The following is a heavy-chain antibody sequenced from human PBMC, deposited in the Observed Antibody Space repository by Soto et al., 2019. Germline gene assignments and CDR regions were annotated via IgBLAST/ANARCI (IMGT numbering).Heavy chain of an antibody. CDR2: ISAYNGNT. D-gene: IGHD3-22*01. V-gene: IGHV1-18*01. J-gene: IGHJ6*02. CDR3: AIDRVSVVVVVPWDV. Sequence: AAVKVSFKASGYNFINYGITWVRQAAGQGGEWMGWISAYNGNTKYAQKFQDRVPMTTDTSTTTAYVALRSPRSDDTAVYYCAIDRVSVVVVVPWDVRGQGTKV. CDR1: GYNFINYG.